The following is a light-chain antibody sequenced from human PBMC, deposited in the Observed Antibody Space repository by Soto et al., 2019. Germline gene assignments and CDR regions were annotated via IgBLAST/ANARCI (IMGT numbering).Light chain of an antibody. CDR2: GAS. Sequence: EIVLTQSPGTLSLSQGERATLSCRASQSVQFNYVAWYQQKPGQAPRLLIFGASGRATGIPDRFSGSGSGTDFTLTISSLEPEDFAVYYCQQRSNWPPALTFGGGTKVDI. J-gene: IGKJ4*01. V-gene: IGKV3D-20*02. CDR3: QQRSNWPPALT. CDR1: QSVQFNY.